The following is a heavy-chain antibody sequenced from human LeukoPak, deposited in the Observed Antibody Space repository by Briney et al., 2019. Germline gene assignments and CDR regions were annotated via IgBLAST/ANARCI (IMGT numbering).Heavy chain of an antibody. J-gene: IGHJ4*02. Sequence: PGGSLRLSCAASGFTFSSYAMSWVRQAPGKGLEWVSAISGSGGSTYYADSVKGRFTVSRDNSKNTTYPQMNSLRAEDTAVYYCAKEAVGAPEYYFDYWGQGTLVTVSS. CDR3: AKEAVGAPEYYFDY. V-gene: IGHV3-23*01. D-gene: IGHD1-26*01. CDR2: ISGSGGST. CDR1: GFTFSSYA.